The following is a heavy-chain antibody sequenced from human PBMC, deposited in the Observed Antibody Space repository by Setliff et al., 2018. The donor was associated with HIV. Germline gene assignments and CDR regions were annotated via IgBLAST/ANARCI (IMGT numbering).Heavy chain of an antibody. V-gene: IGHV4-34*01. CDR1: GGSFSAYY. CDR2: INHSGST. Sequence: PSETLSLTCAVYGGSFSAYYWSWIRQPPGKGLEWIGEINHSGSTNYNPSLKSRVTISVDTSKYHFSLKLSSVTAADTAVYYCARFYDISGYYSNYHYYMDVWGKGTAVTVSS. D-gene: IGHD3-22*01. CDR3: ARFYDISGYYSNYHYYMDV. J-gene: IGHJ6*03.